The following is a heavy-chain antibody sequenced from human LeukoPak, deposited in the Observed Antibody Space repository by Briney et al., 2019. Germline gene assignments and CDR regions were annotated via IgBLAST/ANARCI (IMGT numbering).Heavy chain of an antibody. CDR2: IYHSGNT. CDR1: GVSMSSTKW. D-gene: IGHD4-17*01. V-gene: IGHV4-4*02. Sequence: AETLSLTCAVSGVSMSSTKWWSWVRQPPGKGLEWIGVIYHSGNTNYNPSVKSRITISVDKSKNQVYLNLSSVTAADTAVYYCATSTVMNQYCFDYWAEGTLVTVSS. CDR3: ATSTVMNQYCFDY. J-gene: IGHJ4*02.